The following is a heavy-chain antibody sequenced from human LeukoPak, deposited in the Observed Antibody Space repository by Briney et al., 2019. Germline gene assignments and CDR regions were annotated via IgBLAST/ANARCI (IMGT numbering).Heavy chain of an antibody. CDR3: ARSRRDTPNDGFGY. CDR1: GFTVSSNY. V-gene: IGHV3-53*01. J-gene: IGHJ4*02. CDR2: IYSGGST. D-gene: IGHD2-2*02. Sequence: GGSLRLSCAASGFTVSSNYMSWVRQAPGKGLEWVSVIYSGGSTYYADSVKGRFTISRDNSKNTPYLQMNSLRAEDTAVYYCARSRRDTPNDGFGYWGQGTLVTVSS.